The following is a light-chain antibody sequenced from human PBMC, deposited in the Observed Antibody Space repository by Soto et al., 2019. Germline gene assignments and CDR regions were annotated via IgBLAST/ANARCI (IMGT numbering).Light chain of an antibody. CDR3: QSYYSSLSGLV. Sequence: QSVLTQPPSVSGAPGQRVTISCTGSSSNIGAGYDVHWYQQLPGTAPKLLIYGNSNRPSGVPDRFSGSKSGTSASLAITGLQAEDGADYYCQSYYSSLSGLVFGTGTQGTGL. CDR1: SSNIGAGYD. CDR2: GNS. J-gene: IGLJ1*01. V-gene: IGLV1-40*01.